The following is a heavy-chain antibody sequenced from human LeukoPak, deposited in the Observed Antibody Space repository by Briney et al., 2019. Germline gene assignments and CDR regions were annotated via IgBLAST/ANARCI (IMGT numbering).Heavy chain of an antibody. CDR2: ISAYNGNT. V-gene: IGHV1-18*04. Sequence: ASVKVSCKASGYTFTGYYMHWVRQAPGQGLEWMGWISAYNGNTNYAQKLQGRVTMTTDTSTSTAYMELRSLRSDDTAVYYCARVPLIVVVVAATLGSFDPWGQGTLVTVSS. D-gene: IGHD2-15*01. J-gene: IGHJ5*02. CDR1: GYTFTGYY. CDR3: ARVPLIVVVVAATLGSFDP.